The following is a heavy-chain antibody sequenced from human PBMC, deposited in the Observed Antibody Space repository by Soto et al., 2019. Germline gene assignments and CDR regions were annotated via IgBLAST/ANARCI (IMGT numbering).Heavy chain of an antibody. CDR2: IYYSGST. J-gene: IGHJ3*02. V-gene: IGHV4-59*08. D-gene: IGHD2-15*01. Sequence: PSETLSLTCTVSGGSISSYYWSWIRQPPGKGLEWIGYIYYSGSTNYNPSLKSRVTISVDTSKNQFSLKLSSVTAADTAVYYCARRNCSGGSCYNDAFDIWGQGTMVTVSS. CDR1: GGSISSYY. CDR3: ARRNCSGGSCYNDAFDI.